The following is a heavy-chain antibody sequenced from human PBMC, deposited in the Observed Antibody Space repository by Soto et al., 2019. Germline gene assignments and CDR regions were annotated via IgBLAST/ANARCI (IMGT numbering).Heavy chain of an antibody. CDR1: GFTFSNAW. D-gene: IGHD4-17*01. CDR2: IKRNTDGGTT. J-gene: IGHJ4*02. CDR3: TTGMTTVAAGFDY. Sequence: EVQLVESGGGLVKPGGSHRLSCAASGFTFSNAWMSWVRQAPGKGLEWVGRIKRNTDGGTTDYAAPVQGRFTISRDDSKNTQKLQMDSLKIEDTAVYYCTTGMTTVAAGFDYWGQGTLVTVSS. V-gene: IGHV3-15*01.